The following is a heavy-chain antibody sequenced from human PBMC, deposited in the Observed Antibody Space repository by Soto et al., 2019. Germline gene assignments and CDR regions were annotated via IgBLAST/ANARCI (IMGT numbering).Heavy chain of an antibody. J-gene: IGHJ5*01. Sequence: SQTLSLTCDPCGDSASTSTATWDWITQSPSTGLEWLGRTYYRSRWYFDYAVSVKSRITISPDISNNQLSLQLTSVTPDDTAIYYCVILIGNRWLDSWGKGILVTVSS. CDR1: GDSASTSTAT. CDR3: VILIGNRWLDS. D-gene: IGHD3-22*01. V-gene: IGHV6-1*01. CDR2: TYYRSRWYF.